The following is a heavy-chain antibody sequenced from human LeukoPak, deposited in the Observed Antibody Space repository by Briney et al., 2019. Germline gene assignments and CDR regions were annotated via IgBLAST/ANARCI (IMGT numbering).Heavy chain of an antibody. CDR3: AKDFRIGYSAHFDY. CDR1: GFTFSSYG. J-gene: IGHJ4*02. Sequence: GGSLRLSCAASGFTFSSYGMHWVRQAPGKGLEWVAVIWYDGSNKYYADSVKGRFSISRDNSKNTLYLQMDSLRGEDTAVYYCAKDFRIGYSAHFDYWGQGALVTVSS. V-gene: IGHV3-33*06. CDR2: IWYDGSNK. D-gene: IGHD2-21*01.